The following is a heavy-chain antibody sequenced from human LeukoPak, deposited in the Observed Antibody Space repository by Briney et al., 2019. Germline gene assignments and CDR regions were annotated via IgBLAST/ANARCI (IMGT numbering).Heavy chain of an antibody. CDR1: GFTFSDSA. J-gene: IGHJ6*03. Sequence: GGSLRLSCAASGFTFSDSAMHWVRQASGKGLEWVGRIRSKANSYATAYAASVKGRFTISRDDSKNTAYLQMNSLKTEDTAVYYCTRSYVDPYYYYYMDVWGKGTTVTVSS. V-gene: IGHV3-73*01. CDR3: TRSYVDPYYYYYMDV. D-gene: IGHD3-16*01. CDR2: IRSKANSYAT.